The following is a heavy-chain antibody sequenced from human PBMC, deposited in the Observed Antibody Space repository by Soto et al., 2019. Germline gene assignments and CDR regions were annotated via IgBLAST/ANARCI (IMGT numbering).Heavy chain of an antibody. J-gene: IGHJ6*02. Sequence: GGSLRLSCAASGLTFSDYYMIWIRQAPGKGLEWVSYITSSGDYTKYADSVRGRFTISRDNAKNSLYLQMNSLRADDTAVYYCARELDGIDVWGQGTTVTVSS. CDR3: ARELDGIDV. V-gene: IGHV3-11*05. CDR1: GLTFSDYY. CDR2: ITSSGDYT.